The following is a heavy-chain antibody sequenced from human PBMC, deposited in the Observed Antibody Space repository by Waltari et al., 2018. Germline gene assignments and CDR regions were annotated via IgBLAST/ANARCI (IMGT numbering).Heavy chain of an antibody. Sequence: EEQLVESGGGLVQPGGSLRLSCAASGFTFSSYEMNWVRQAPGKGLELVSKISSGGSNIYYADSVKGRFTISRDNAKNSLYLQMNSLRAEDTAIYYCAREGKTSRYSMIDYWGQGTLVTVSS. CDR1: GFTFSSYE. D-gene: IGHD5-18*01. CDR3: AREGKTSRYSMIDY. CDR2: ISSGGSNI. V-gene: IGHV3-48*03. J-gene: IGHJ4*02.